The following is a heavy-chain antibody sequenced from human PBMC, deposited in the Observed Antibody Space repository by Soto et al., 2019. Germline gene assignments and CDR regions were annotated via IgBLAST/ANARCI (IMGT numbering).Heavy chain of an antibody. D-gene: IGHD6-6*01. CDR2: TYYRSKWSN. J-gene: IGHJ4*02. Sequence: SQTLSLTCAISGDSVSSNSVAWNWIRQSPSRGLEWLGRTYYRSKWSNDYAASVKSRITINPDTSKNQFSLQLTSVTPEDTAVYYCASSRSANFDYWGLGTLVTVSS. CDR3: ASSRSANFDY. CDR1: GDSVSSNSVA. V-gene: IGHV6-1*01.